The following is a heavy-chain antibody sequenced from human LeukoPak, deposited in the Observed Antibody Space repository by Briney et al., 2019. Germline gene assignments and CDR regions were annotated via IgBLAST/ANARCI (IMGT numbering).Heavy chain of an antibody. V-gene: IGHV1-2*06. D-gene: IGHD6-19*01. J-gene: IGHJ5*02. CDR3: ARDQQWRLSNWFDP. CDR2: INPNSGGT. Sequence: VSVKVSCKASGYTFTGYYMHWVRQAPGQGLEWMGRINPNSGGTNYAQKFQGRVTMTRDTSISTAYMELSRLRSDDTAVYYCARDQQWRLSNWFDPWGQGTLVTVSS. CDR1: GYTFTGYY.